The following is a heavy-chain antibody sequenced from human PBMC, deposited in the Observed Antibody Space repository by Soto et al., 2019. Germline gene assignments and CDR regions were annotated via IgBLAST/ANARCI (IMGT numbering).Heavy chain of an antibody. D-gene: IGHD6-19*01. CDR2: IKPSGGST. CDR3: RTGHTVTTGRIAVAATGAGAFDI. V-gene: IGHV1-46*01. J-gene: IGHJ3*02. Sequence: QVQLVQSGAEVKKPGASVKVSCKASGYTFTTYYIHWVRQAPGQGFEWMGIIKPSGGSTSYAQQFQGKVSMTRDTSTSKDYMELSSLKSEDTAVYYCRTGHTVTTGRIAVAATGAGAFDIWGQGTMVTVSS. CDR1: GYTFTTYY.